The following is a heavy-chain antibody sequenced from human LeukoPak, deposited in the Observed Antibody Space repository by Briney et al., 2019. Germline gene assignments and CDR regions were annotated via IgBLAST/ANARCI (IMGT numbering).Heavy chain of an antibody. Sequence: PGGSLRLSCAASGFTFSSYEMNWVRQAPGKGLEWVSYISSSSFKIGYADSVKGRFTISRDNSKNSLYLQMDSLRVEDTAVYYCVRDPSYGSSWYYYMDVWGKGTTVTVSS. CDR3: VRDPSYGSSWYYYMDV. CDR2: ISSSSFKI. J-gene: IGHJ6*03. CDR1: GFTFSSYE. V-gene: IGHV3-48*03. D-gene: IGHD6-13*01.